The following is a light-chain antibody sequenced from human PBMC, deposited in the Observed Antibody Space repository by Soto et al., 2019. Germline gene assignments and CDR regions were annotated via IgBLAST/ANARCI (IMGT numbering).Light chain of an antibody. J-gene: IGKJ5*01. CDR1: QSLLHITGETF. CDR3: MQSTQLPPT. Sequence: DVVMTQSPLSLSVTPGQPASISCKSSQSLLHITGETFLFWYLQKPGQPPQLLIYEVSTRVSGVPDRFSGSGSGTDFTLEISRVETDDVGIYYCMQSTQLPPTFGQGTRLEIK. CDR2: EVS. V-gene: IGKV2D-29*01.